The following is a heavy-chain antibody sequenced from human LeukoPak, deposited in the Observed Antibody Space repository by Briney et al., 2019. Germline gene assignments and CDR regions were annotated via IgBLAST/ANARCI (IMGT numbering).Heavy chain of an antibody. CDR2: ISAYNGNT. V-gene: IGHV1-18*01. CDR1: GYTFTSYG. CDR3: ARALAAGYYYYGMDV. D-gene: IGHD6-13*01. J-gene: IGHJ6*02. Sequence: ASVKVSCKASGYTFTSYGISWVRQAPGQGLEWMGWISAYNGNTNYAQKLQGRVTMTTDTSTSTAYMELRSLRSDDTAVYYCARALAAGYYYYGMDVWGQGTTVTVSS.